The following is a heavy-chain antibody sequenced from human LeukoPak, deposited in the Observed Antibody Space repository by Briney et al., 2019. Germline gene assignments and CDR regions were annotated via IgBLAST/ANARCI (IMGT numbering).Heavy chain of an antibody. Sequence: GGSLRLSCAASGFTFSSYAMSWVRQAPGKGLEWVSTISGSGDNTYYADSVKGRFTISRDIAKNTLYLQMNSLRAEDTGVYYCAKDHYWSIDYWGRGTLVTVSS. CDR3: AKDHYWSIDY. V-gene: IGHV3-23*01. CDR2: ISGSGDNT. J-gene: IGHJ4*02. CDR1: GFTFSSYA. D-gene: IGHD3-3*01.